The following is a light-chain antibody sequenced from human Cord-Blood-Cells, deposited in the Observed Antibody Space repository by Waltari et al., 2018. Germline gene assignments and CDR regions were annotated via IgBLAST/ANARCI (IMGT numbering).Light chain of an antibody. CDR1: PSVLYSSNNKNY. V-gene: IGKV4-1*01. Sequence: DIVMTQSPDSLAVSLGERATTNCKSSPSVLYSSNNKNYLAWYQQKPGQPPKLLIYWASTRESGVPDRFSGSGSGTDFTLTISSLQAEDVAGYYCQQYYSTPPYSFGQGTKLEIK. J-gene: IGKJ2*03. CDR3: QQYYSTPPYS. CDR2: WAS.